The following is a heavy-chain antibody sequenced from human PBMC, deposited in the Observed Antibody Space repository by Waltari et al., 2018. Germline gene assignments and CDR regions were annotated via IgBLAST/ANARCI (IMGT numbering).Heavy chain of an antibody. CDR2: IYHSGST. D-gene: IGHD1-26*01. J-gene: IGHJ5*02. CDR3: AITRGVPYYNWFDP. Sequence: QVQLQESGPGLVKPSETLSLTCAVSGYSISSGSYWGWIRQPPGKGLEWIGSIYHSGSTYYNPSLKSRVTISVDTSKNQFSLKLSSVTAADTAVYYCAITRGVPYYNWFDPWGQGTLVTVSS. V-gene: IGHV4-38-2*01. CDR1: GYSISSGSY.